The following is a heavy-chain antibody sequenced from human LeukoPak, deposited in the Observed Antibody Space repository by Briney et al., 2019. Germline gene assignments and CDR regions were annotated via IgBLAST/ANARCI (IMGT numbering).Heavy chain of an antibody. Sequence: GGSLRLSCAASGFTFSGFAFHWVRQASGKGLEWVGRIRSKAHNYATVYAASVKGRFTISRDDSKNATYLQMNSLKTEDTAVYYCTRDNSDIVVVPAANFDYWGQGTLVTVSS. V-gene: IGHV3-73*01. CDR2: IRSKAHNYAT. CDR1: GFTFSGFA. D-gene: IGHD2-2*01. J-gene: IGHJ4*02. CDR3: TRDNSDIVVVPAANFDY.